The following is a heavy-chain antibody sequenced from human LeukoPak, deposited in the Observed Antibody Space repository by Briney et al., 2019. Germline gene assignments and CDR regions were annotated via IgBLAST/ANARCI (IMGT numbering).Heavy chain of an antibody. CDR2: ISAYNGNT. CDR1: GFTFTSYG. Sequence: GGSLRLSCAASGFTFTSYGISWVRQAPGQGLEWMGWISAYNGNTNYAQKLQGRVTMTTDTSTSTAYMELRSLRSDDTAVYYCARDKPYDILTGPFDYWGQGTLVTVSS. CDR3: ARDKPYDILTGPFDY. J-gene: IGHJ4*02. V-gene: IGHV1-18*01. D-gene: IGHD3-9*01.